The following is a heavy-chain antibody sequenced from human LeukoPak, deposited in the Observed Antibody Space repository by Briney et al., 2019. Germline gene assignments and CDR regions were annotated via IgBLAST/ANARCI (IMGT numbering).Heavy chain of an antibody. V-gene: IGHV3-23*01. D-gene: IGHD2-15*01. CDR2: ITGTGGR. Sequence: PGGSLRLSCAASGFTFRSYAMSWVRQAPGKGLEWVSIITGTGGRYYGDSVKGRFILSRDNSKNTVYMQMSSLRAEDTATYYCAKDYCRDGNCPFPFLDSWGQGTLVTVSS. J-gene: IGHJ4*02. CDR1: GFTFRSYA. CDR3: AKDYCRDGNCPFPFLDS.